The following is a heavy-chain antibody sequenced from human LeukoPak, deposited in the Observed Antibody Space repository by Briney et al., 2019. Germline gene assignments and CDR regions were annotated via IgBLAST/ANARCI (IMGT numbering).Heavy chain of an antibody. D-gene: IGHD1-26*01. CDR2: IIPILGIA. J-gene: IGHJ4*02. V-gene: IGHV1-69*04. CDR3: ARGDLVGAIADYFDY. CDR1: GYTFTSYG. Sequence: ASVKVSCKASGYTFTSYGISWVRQAPGQGLEWMGRIIPILGIANYAQKFQGRVTITADKSTSTAYMELSSLRSEDTAVYYCARGDLVGAIADYFDYWGQGTLVTVSS.